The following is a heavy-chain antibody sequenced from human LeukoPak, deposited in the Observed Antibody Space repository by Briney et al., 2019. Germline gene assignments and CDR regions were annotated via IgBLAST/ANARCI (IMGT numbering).Heavy chain of an antibody. Sequence: QPGGSLRLSCAASGFTFSSYWMHWVRQAPGKGPVWVSRINIDGSSTTYADSVNGRFTISRDNAKNTLYLQMNSLRVEDTAVYYCVRPHFGGVYDYWGQGALVTVSS. CDR1: GFTFSSYW. CDR3: VRPHFGGVYDY. D-gene: IGHD3-3*01. V-gene: IGHV3-74*01. CDR2: INIDGSST. J-gene: IGHJ4*02.